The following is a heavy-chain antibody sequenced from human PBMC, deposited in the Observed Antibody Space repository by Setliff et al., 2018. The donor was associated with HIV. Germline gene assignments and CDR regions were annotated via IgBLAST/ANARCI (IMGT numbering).Heavy chain of an antibody. D-gene: IGHD3-3*01. J-gene: IGHJ4*02. CDR2: INPNSGGT. CDR1: GYTFTAHH. Sequence: ASVKVSCKSSGYTFTAHHIHWVRQAPGQGLEWMGWINPNSGGTIYAQKFRDGVTLTGDTSISTASMELSSLKSDDTAMYYCATSTSRFFWNGFYQGGFGSRNSHSFENWGQGTLVTVSS. V-gene: IGHV1-2*02. CDR3: ATSTSRFFWNGFYQGGFGSRNSHSFEN.